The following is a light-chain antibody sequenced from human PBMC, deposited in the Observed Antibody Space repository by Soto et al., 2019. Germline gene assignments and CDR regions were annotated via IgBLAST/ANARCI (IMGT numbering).Light chain of an antibody. V-gene: IGKV3-15*01. CDR3: QQYNNWPLF. J-gene: IGKJ4*01. CDR2: AAS. Sequence: EIVMTQSPATLSVSPGERATLSCRASQSVSSNLAWYQQKPGQAPRLPIYAASARAAGIPARFSGSGSGTEFTLTISSLQSEDFAVYYCQQYNNWPLFFGGGTKV. CDR1: QSVSSN.